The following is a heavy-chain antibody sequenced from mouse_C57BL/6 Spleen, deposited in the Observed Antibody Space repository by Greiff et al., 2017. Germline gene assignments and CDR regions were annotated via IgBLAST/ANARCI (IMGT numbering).Heavy chain of an antibody. CDR3: ARDSSGPFAY. D-gene: IGHD3-2*02. CDR2: ISGGGGNT. Sequence: EVHLVESGGGLVKPGGSLKLSCAASGFTFSSYTMSWVRQTPEKRLEWVATISGGGGNTYYPDSVKGRFTISRDNAKNTLYLQMSSLRSEDTALYYCARDSSGPFAYWGQGTLVTVSA. J-gene: IGHJ3*01. CDR1: GFTFSSYT. V-gene: IGHV5-9*01.